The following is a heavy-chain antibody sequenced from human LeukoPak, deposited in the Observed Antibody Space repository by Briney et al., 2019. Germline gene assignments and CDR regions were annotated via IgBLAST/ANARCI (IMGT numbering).Heavy chain of an antibody. CDR2: INPNSGGT. Sequence: GAPVKVSCKASGYTFTGYYMHWVRQAPGQGLEWMGWINPNSGGTNYAQKFQGRVTMTRDTSISTAYMELSRLRSDDTAVYYCARATWGYYYYMDVWGKGTTVTISS. D-gene: IGHD1-26*01. CDR3: ARATWGYYYYMDV. CDR1: GYTFTGYY. J-gene: IGHJ6*03. V-gene: IGHV1-2*02.